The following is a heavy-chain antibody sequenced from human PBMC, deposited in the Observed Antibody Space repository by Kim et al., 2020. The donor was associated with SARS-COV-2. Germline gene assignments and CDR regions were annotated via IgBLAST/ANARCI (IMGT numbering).Heavy chain of an antibody. Sequence: GGSLRLSCAASGFTFSSYGMHWVRQAPGKGLEWVAVIWYDGSNKYYAESVKGRFTISRDNSKNTLYLQMNSLRAEDTAVYYCARDKVGGSGSLGLDYWGQGTLVTVSS. CDR3: ARDKVGGSGSLGLDY. CDR1: GFTFSSYG. J-gene: IGHJ4*02. D-gene: IGHD3-10*01. CDR2: IWYDGSNK. V-gene: IGHV3-33*01.